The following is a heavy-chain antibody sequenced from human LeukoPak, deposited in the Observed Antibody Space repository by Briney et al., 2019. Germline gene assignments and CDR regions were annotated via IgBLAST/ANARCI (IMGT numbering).Heavy chain of an antibody. CDR3: AKDGSGSYLGDYYYMDV. CDR1: GFTFSSYS. Sequence: PGGSLRLSCAASGFTFSSYSMNWVRQAPGKGLEWVSSISSSSSYIYYADSVKGRFTISRDNAKNSLYLQMNSLRAEDTAVYFCAKDGSGSYLGDYYYMDVWGKGTTVTVSS. V-gene: IGHV3-21*04. D-gene: IGHD1-26*01. CDR2: ISSSSSYI. J-gene: IGHJ6*03.